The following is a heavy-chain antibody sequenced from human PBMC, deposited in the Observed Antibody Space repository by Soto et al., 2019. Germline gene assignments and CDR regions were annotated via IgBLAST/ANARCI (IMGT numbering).Heavy chain of an antibody. CDR2: ISRSSSTI. D-gene: IGHD2-2*01. Sequence: LRLSCVASGFTLSRYSMNWVRQAPGKGLEWVSYISRSSSTIYYADSVKGRFTISRDNANNSLYLQMNSLRAEDTAVYYCAKFYAAIYYYGLDVWGQGTTVTVSS. CDR3: AKFYAAIYYYGLDV. J-gene: IGHJ6*02. V-gene: IGHV3-48*01. CDR1: GFTLSRYS.